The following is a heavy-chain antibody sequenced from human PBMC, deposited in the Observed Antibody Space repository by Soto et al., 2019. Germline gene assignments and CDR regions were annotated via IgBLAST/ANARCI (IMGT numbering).Heavy chain of an antibody. CDR2: ISAYNGHT. J-gene: IGHJ4*02. V-gene: IGHV1-18*01. D-gene: IGHD7-27*01. CDR3: ARGGTGGARDFDY. CDR1: GYSFTTYG. Sequence: QVQLVQSGGEVKRPGASVRVSCKASGYSFTTYGIGWVRQAPGQGLEWMGWISAYNGHTDYAQKFQGRVTMTTDTATKTVSMERRSLKFNDTAVYYWARGGTGGARDFDYWGQGTLVTVSS.